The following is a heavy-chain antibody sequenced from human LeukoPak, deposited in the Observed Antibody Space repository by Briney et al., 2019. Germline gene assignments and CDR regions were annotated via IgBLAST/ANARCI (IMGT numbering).Heavy chain of an antibody. CDR1: GGSIRGGIYY. CDR3: ARRRLRYFDWLEGDYYYYYMDV. D-gene: IGHD3-9*01. V-gene: IGHV4-61*02. J-gene: IGHJ6*03. CDR2: IYTSGST. Sequence: SQTLSLTCTVSGGSIRGGIYYWSWIRQPAGKGLEWIGRIYTSGSTNYNPSLKSRVTISVDTSKNQFSLKLSSVTATDTAVYYCARRRLRYFDWLEGDYYYYYMDVWGKGTTVTISS.